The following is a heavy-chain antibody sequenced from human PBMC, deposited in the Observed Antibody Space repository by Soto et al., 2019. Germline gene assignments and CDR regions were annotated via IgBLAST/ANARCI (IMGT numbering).Heavy chain of an antibody. CDR3: AKVRATNYYYYGMDV. D-gene: IGHD5-12*01. V-gene: IGHV3-30*18. CDR2: ISYDGSNK. Sequence: PGGSLRLSCAASGFTFSSYGIHWVRQAPGKGLEWVAVISYDGSNKYYADSVKGRFTISRDNSKNTLYLQMNSLRAEDTAVYYCAKVRATNYYYYGMDVWGQGTTVTVSS. CDR1: GFTFSSYG. J-gene: IGHJ6*02.